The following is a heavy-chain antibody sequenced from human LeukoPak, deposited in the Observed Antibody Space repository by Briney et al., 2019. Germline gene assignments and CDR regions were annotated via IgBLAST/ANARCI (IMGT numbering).Heavy chain of an antibody. CDR1: GGSISSGGYY. J-gene: IGHJ6*02. Sequence: PSETLSLTCTVSGGSISSGGYYWSWLRQHPGKGLEWIGYIYYSGSTYYNPSLKSRVTISVDTSKNQFSLKLSSVTAADTAVYYCARGSSGYYGYGMDVWGQGTTVTVSS. D-gene: IGHD3-22*01. CDR2: IYYSGST. V-gene: IGHV4-31*03. CDR3: ARGSSGYYGYGMDV.